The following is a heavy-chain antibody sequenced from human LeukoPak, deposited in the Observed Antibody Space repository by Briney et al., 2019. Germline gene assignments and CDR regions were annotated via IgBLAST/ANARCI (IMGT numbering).Heavy chain of an antibody. J-gene: IGHJ4*02. CDR2: IYHSGST. CDR3: ARASTTVTYIDY. CDR1: GGSISSGGYS. Sequence: SQTLSLTCAVSGGSISSGGYSWSWIRQPPGKGLEWIGYIYHSGSTYYNPSLKSRVTISVDRSKNQFSLKLSSVTAADTAVYYCARASTTVTYIDYWGQGTLVTVSS. D-gene: IGHD4-17*01. V-gene: IGHV4-30-2*01.